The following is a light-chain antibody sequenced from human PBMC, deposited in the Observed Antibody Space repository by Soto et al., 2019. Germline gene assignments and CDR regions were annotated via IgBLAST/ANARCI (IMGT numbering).Light chain of an antibody. CDR2: GAS. CDR1: QSVSSN. CDR3: QHYNNWPRT. J-gene: IGKJ1*01. Sequence: EIVMTQSPDTLSVSPGERATLSCRASQSVSSNLAWYQQKPGQAPRLLIYGASTRATGIPARFSGSGSGTEFPLTISSLQSEDFAVYYCQHYNNWPRTFGQGTKVEIK. V-gene: IGKV3-15*01.